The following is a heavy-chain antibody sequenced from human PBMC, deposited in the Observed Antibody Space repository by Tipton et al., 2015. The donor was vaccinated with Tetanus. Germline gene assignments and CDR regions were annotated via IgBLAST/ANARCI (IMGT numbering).Heavy chain of an antibody. CDR2: INPNSGGT. D-gene: IGHD7-27*01. CDR3: ARANWGSGWGMDV. CDR1: GYTFTGYY. J-gene: IGHJ6*02. Sequence: QLVQSGAEVKKLGASVKVSCKASGYTFTGYYMHWVRQAPGQGLEWMGWINPNSGGTNYAQKFQGWVTMTRDTSISTAYMELSRLGSDDPAVYYCARANWGSGWGMDVWGQGTTVTVSS. V-gene: IGHV1-2*04.